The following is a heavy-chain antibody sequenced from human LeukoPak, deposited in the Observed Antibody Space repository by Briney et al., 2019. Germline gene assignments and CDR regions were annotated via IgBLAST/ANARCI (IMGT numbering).Heavy chain of an antibody. J-gene: IGHJ6*04. CDR1: GYTFTSYG. CDR2: ISAYNGNT. D-gene: IGHD2-15*01. CDR3: ARVGGGAYYYGMDV. V-gene: IGHV1-18*04. Sequence: RASVRVPCKASGYTFTSYGISGVRQAPGQGLERRGWISAYNGNTNYAQKLQGRVTMTTDTSTSTAYMELRSLRSDDTAVYYCARVGGGAYYYGMDVWGKGTTVTVSS.